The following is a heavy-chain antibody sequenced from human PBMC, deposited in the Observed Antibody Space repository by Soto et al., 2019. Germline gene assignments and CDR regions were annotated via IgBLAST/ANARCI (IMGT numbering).Heavy chain of an antibody. Sequence: PSETLSITCTVSGGSISSYYCSWIRQPPEKGLEWIGYIYYSGSTNYNPSLKSRVTISVDTSKNQFSLKVSSVTAADTAVYYCARLRESDYVWGSYRYSYYYYYGMDVWGQGTTVTVSS. V-gene: IGHV4-59*08. CDR1: GGSISSYY. J-gene: IGHJ6*02. CDR2: IYYSGST. D-gene: IGHD3-16*02. CDR3: ARLRESDYVWGSYRYSYYYYYGMDV.